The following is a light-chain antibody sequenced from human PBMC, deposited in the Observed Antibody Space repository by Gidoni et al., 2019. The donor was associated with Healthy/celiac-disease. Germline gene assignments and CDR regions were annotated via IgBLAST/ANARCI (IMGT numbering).Light chain of an antibody. CDR3: NSRDSSGNPQV. J-gene: IGLJ3*02. V-gene: IGLV3-19*01. Sequence: SSELTQYPAVSVALGQTVRITCQGDSLRSYYASWYQQKPGQAPVLVIYGKNNRPSGIPDRFSGSSSGNTASLTITGAQAEDEADYYCNSRDSSGNPQVFGGGTKLTVL. CDR1: SLRSYY. CDR2: GKN.